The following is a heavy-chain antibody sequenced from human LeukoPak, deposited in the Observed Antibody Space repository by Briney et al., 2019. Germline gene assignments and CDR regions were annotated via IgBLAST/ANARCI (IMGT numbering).Heavy chain of an antibody. D-gene: IGHD3-10*01. V-gene: IGHV3-64*01. J-gene: IGHJ5*02. CDR2: ISSSGGST. CDR1: GFTFNSYA. CDR3: ARDRLHFGELSYVDWFDP. Sequence: GGSLRLSCAASGFTFNSYAMHWVRQAPGKGLEYVSSISSSGGSTYYANSVMGRFTISRDNSKNTVFLQMGSLTAEDMAVYYCARDRLHFGELSYVDWFDPWGQGTLVTVSS.